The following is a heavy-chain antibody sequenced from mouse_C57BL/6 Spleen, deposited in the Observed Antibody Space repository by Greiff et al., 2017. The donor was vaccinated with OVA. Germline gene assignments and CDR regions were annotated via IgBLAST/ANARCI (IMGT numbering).Heavy chain of an antibody. J-gene: IGHJ2*01. CDR1: GFTFSDYY. CDR3: ARRRDRGDFDY. D-gene: IGHD3-3*01. V-gene: IGHV5-12*01. CDR2: ISNGGGST. Sequence: EVQRVESGGGLVQPGGSLKLSCAASGFTFSDYYMYWVRQTPEKRLEWVAYISNGGGSTYYPDTVKGRFTISRDNAKNTLYLQMSRLKSEDTAMYYCARRRDRGDFDYWGQGTTLTVSS.